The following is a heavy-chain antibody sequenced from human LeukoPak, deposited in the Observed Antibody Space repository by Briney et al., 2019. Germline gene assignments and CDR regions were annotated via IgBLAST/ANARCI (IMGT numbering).Heavy chain of an antibody. Sequence: SETLSLTCAVYGGSFSGYYWSWIRQPPGKGLEWIGEINHSGSTNYNPSLKSRVTISVDTSKNQFSLKLGSVTAADTAVYYCARVEYGQAGDYWGQGTLVTVSS. D-gene: IGHD3-3*01. CDR1: GGSFSGYY. CDR3: ARVEYGQAGDY. J-gene: IGHJ4*02. CDR2: INHSGST. V-gene: IGHV4-34*01.